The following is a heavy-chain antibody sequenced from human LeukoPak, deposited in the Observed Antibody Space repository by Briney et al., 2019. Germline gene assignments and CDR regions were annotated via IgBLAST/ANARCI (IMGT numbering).Heavy chain of an antibody. J-gene: IGHJ6*03. CDR1: GFTFGSYW. CDR2: INSDGSST. V-gene: IGHV3-74*01. D-gene: IGHD3-3*01. CDR3: ARDQGYDFWSGPSFYMDV. Sequence: GGSLRLSCAASGFTFGSYWMHWVRQAPGKGLVWVSRINSDGSSTSYADSVKGRFTISRDNAKNTLYLQMNSLRAEDTAVYYCARDQGYDFWSGPSFYMDVWGKGTTVTVSS.